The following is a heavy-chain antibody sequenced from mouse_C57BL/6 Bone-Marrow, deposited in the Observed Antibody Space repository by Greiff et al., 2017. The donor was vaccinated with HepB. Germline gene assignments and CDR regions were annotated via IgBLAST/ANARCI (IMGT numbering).Heavy chain of an antibody. J-gene: IGHJ2*01. V-gene: IGHV14-4*01. D-gene: IGHD1-1*01. CDR3: TTGSTHY. CDR2: IDPENGDT. Sequence: EVQLQQSGAELVRPGASVKLSCTASGFNIKDDYMHWVKQRPEQGLEWIGWIDPENGDTEYASKFQGKATITADRSSNPAYLQLRRLTSEDTAVYYCTTGSTHYWGQGTTLTVSS. CDR1: GFNIKDDY.